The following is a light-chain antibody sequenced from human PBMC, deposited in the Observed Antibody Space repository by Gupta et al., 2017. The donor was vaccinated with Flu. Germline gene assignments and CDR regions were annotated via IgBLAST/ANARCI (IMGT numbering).Light chain of an antibody. CDR2: AAS. V-gene: IGKV1D-8*03. CDR1: QGISNY. CDR3: QQYYSIPIT. Sequence: VIWMTQSPSSLSASIGDRVTISCRMSQGISNYLAWYQQKPGKAPELLIYAASTLQSGVPSRFSGSGSGTDFTLTISSLQSEDFATYYCQQYYSIPITFGQGTQLEIK. J-gene: IGKJ5*01.